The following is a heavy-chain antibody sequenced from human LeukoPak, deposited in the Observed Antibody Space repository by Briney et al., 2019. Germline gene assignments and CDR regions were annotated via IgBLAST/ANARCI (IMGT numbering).Heavy chain of an antibody. CDR1: GGSISSYY. V-gene: IGHV4-59*01. Sequence: PSETLSLTCTVSGGSISSYYWSWIRQPPGKGLEWIGYIYYSGSTNYNPSLKSRVTISVDTSKNQFSLKLSSVTAADTAVYYCARDRGIAAAGVLYYYYGMDVWGQGTTVTVSS. J-gene: IGHJ6*02. CDR2: IYYSGST. CDR3: ARDRGIAAAGVLYYYYGMDV. D-gene: IGHD6-13*01.